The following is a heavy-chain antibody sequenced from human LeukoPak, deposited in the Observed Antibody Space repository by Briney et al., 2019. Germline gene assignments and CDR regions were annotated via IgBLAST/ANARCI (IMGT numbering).Heavy chain of an antibody. CDR2: ISPRSGDT. Sequence: ASVKVSCKASGYSFTDYYMHWVRQAPGQGLEWMGWISPRSGDTSYAQKFQGRATMTRDTSINTVDMDLSGLTSDDTAVFYCARGREIHGGSDTKLDDYWGQGTLVTVSS. CDR3: ARGREIHGGSDTKLDDY. J-gene: IGHJ4*02. CDR1: GYSFTDYY. D-gene: IGHD3-10*01. V-gene: IGHV1-2*02.